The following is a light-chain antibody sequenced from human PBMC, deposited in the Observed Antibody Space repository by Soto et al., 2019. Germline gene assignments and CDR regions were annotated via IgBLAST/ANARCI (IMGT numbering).Light chain of an antibody. Sequence: DVQMTQSPSSVSASVGDRVTITCRARQAVSSWLAWYQQKPGKAPKLLIFASSSVQSGVPSRFSGSGSGTDFTLTISSLQPEDFATYYCHQANSFPFTFGPGTKVDIK. CDR2: ASS. J-gene: IGKJ3*01. V-gene: IGKV1-12*01. CDR1: QAVSSW. CDR3: HQANSFPFT.